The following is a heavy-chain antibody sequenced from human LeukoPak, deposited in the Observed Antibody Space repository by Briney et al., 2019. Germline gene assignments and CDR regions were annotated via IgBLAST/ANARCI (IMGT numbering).Heavy chain of an antibody. D-gene: IGHD4-17*01. Sequence: GGSLRLSCAASGFTFSSYGMHWVRQAPGKGPEWVAVIWYDGSNKYYADSVKGRFTISRDNSKNTLYLQMNSLRAEDTAVYYCARDLRIYGDYVDYWGQGTLVTVSS. CDR2: IWYDGSNK. CDR3: ARDLRIYGDYVDY. V-gene: IGHV3-33*01. CDR1: GFTFSSYG. J-gene: IGHJ4*02.